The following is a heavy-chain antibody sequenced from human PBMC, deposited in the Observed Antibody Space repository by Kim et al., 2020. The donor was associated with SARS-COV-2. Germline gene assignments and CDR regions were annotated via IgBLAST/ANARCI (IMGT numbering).Heavy chain of an antibody. CDR2: IYYSGST. V-gene: IGHV4-31*03. Sequence: SETLSLTCTVSGGSISSGGYYWSWIRQHPGKGLEWIGYIYYSGSTYYNPSLKSRVTISVDTSKNQFSLKLSSVTAADTAVYYCARVYVAAACDIGGDWFDPWGQGTLVTVSS. J-gene: IGHJ5*02. CDR1: GGSISSGGYY. D-gene: IGHD6-13*01. CDR3: ARVYVAAACDIGGDWFDP.